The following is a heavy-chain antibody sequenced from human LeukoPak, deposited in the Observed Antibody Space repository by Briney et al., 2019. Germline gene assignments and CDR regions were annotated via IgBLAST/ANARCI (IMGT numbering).Heavy chain of an antibody. J-gene: IGHJ4*02. CDR3: ARRRRYLFDY. D-gene: IGHD1-26*01. V-gene: IGHV4-31*03. Sequence: SETLSLTCTVSGGSISSGGYYWSWIRQHPGKGLEWIGYIYYSGSTYYNPSLKSRLTISVDTSKNQFSLKLSSVTAADRAVYYCARRRRYLFDYWGQGTLVSVSS. CDR2: IYYSGST. CDR1: GGSISSGGYY.